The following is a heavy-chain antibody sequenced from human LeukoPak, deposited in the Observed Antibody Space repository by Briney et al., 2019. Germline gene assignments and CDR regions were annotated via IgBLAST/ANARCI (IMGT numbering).Heavy chain of an antibody. CDR1: GGSISSDDYF. V-gene: IGHV4-30-4*01. Sequence: SETLSLTCTVSGGSISSDDYFWSWIRQPPGKGLEWIGYIYYSGSTFYNPSLKSRVTISEDMSKNQFSLKLNSVTAADTAVYYCARESPGRGPLDYWGQGTLVTVSS. CDR3: ARESPGRGPLDY. J-gene: IGHJ4*02. CDR2: IYYSGST.